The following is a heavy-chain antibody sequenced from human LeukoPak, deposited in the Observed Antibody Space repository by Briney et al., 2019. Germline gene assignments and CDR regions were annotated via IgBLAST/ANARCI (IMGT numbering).Heavy chain of an antibody. Sequence: GGSLRLSCAASGFTFSSYSMNWVRQAPGKGLEWVSSISSSSYIYYADSVKGRFTISRDNAKNSLYLQMNSLRAEDTAVYYCVRVVPAANYYYYGMDVWGQGTTVTVSS. CDR2: ISSSSYI. D-gene: IGHD2-2*01. V-gene: IGHV3-21*01. CDR3: VRVVPAANYYYYGMDV. CDR1: GFTFSSYS. J-gene: IGHJ6*02.